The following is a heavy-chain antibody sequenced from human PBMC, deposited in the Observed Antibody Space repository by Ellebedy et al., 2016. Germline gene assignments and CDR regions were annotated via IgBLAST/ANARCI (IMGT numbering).Heavy chain of an antibody. Sequence: GGSLRLSXAASGIAFSDFFMGWVRRAPGKGLEWVATITAGGETTYFADSVRGRFTVSRDNSKSILYLHMNNLRVDDTAVYYCRPGHYANLWGHGTLVTVSS. CDR1: GIAFSDFF. CDR3: RPGHYANL. J-gene: IGHJ5*02. V-gene: IGHV3-23*01. D-gene: IGHD4-17*01. CDR2: ITAGGETT.